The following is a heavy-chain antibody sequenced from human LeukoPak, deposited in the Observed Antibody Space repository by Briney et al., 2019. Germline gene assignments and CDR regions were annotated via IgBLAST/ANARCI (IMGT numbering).Heavy chain of an antibody. J-gene: IGHJ4*02. CDR3: AKKVVVTAKILVLRYFDY. CDR2: ISGSGGST. D-gene: IGHD2-15*01. CDR1: GFTFSSYA. V-gene: IGHV3-23*01. Sequence: GGSLRLSCAASGFTFSSYAMSWVRQAPGKGLEWVSAISGSGGSTYYADSVRGRFTISRDNSKNTLYLQMNSLSADATAGYYCAKKVVVTAKILVLRYFDYWGQGTLVTVSS.